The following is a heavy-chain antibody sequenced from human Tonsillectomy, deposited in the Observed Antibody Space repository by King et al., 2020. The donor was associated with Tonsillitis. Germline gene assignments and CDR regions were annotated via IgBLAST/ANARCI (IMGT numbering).Heavy chain of an antibody. Sequence: VQLQQWGAGLLKPSETLSLTCAVYGGSFSDYYWSWIRQPPGKGLEWIGGINHSVGTNYNPSLTSRVTISVDTSKNQFSLKLNSVTAADSAVYFCARRHDYGDYLNWFEPWGQGTLVTVSS. CDR3: ARRHDYGDYLNWFEP. CDR1: GGSFSDYY. J-gene: IGHJ5*02. D-gene: IGHD4-17*01. CDR2: INHSVGT. V-gene: IGHV4-34*01.